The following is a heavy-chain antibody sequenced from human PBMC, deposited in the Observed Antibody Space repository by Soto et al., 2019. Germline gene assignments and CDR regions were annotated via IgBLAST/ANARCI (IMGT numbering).Heavy chain of an antibody. J-gene: IGHJ4*02. CDR2: IRQDGSEK. CDR3: ARDFKY. CDR1: GFTFSNYG. V-gene: IGHV3-7*03. Sequence: GGSLRLSCAASGFTFSNYGMSWVRQAPGKGLEWVANIRQDGSEKYYVDSVKGRFTISRDNAKNSLYLQMNSLRAEDTAVYYCARDFKYWGQGTLVTVSS.